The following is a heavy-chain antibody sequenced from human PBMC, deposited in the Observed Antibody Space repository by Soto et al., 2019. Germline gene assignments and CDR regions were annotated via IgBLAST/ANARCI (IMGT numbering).Heavy chain of an antibody. CDR2: INQDGSEK. J-gene: IGHJ4*02. Sequence: GGSVRLSCAASGFTFSTYWMDWVRQTPGKGLEWVANINQDGSEKNYVDSVKGRFTIYRDNAKNSLYLQMSSLTAEDSALYYCSRSLNSWGQGTLVTVS. CDR3: SRSLNS. V-gene: IGHV3-7*01. CDR1: GFTFSTYW.